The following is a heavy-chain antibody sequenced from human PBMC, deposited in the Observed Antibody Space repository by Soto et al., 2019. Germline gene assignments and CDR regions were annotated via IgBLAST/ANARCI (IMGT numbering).Heavy chain of an antibody. CDR1: GYTFSGYA. V-gene: IGHV1-18*01. CDR2: ISAYNGNT. D-gene: IGHD4-17*01. J-gene: IGHJ4*02. Sequence: QVQLVQSGAEVKKPGASVKVSCKASGYTFSGYALGWVRQAPGQGLEWMGWISAYNGNTDYAQKFQGRVTMTTDTSTSTACMELRSLTSDDTAVYYCSRPFGDYGDYGWYLRYWGQGTLVTVSS. CDR3: SRPFGDYGDYGWYLRY.